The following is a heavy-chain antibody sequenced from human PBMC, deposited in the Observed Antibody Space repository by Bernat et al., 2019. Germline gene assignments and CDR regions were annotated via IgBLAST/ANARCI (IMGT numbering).Heavy chain of an antibody. CDR3: ARRAGTSWYWFDP. Sequence: QVQLQESGPGLVKPSETLSLTCTVSGGSISSYYWSWIRQPPGKGLEWIGYIYYSGSTNYNPSLKSRVTISVDTSKNQFSLKLSSVTAADTAVYYCARRAGTSWYWFDPWGQGTLVTVSS. V-gene: IGHV4-59*08. CDR2: IYYSGST. J-gene: IGHJ5*02. D-gene: IGHD6-13*01. CDR1: GGSISSYY.